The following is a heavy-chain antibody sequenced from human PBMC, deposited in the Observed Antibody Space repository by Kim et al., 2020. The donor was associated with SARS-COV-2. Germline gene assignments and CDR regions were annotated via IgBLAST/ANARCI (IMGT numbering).Heavy chain of an antibody. J-gene: IGHJ4*02. D-gene: IGHD2-2*02. Sequence: GGSLRLSCAASGFTFSSYAMSWVRQAPGKGLEWVSAISGSGGSTYYADSVKGRFTISRDNSKNTLYLQMNSLRAEDTAVYYCATVPAAIRVQRNFDYWGQGTLVTVSS. CDR2: ISGSGGST. CDR1: GFTFSSYA. CDR3: ATVPAAIRVQRNFDY. V-gene: IGHV3-23*01.